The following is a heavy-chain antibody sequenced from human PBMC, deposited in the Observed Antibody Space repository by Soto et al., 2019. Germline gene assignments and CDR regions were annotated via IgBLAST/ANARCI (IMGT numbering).Heavy chain of an antibody. CDR1: GDAITRHY. Sequence: QVQLQESGPGLVKPSETLSLNCSVSGDAITRHYWSWIRQSPGKGLEWLGYFFHTGTALYNPSLGIRPPMPLNPSKNRFPLNRTSVTPRDTPAYFCARNYGGNSQFFDLWGRGTLVTVSS. J-gene: IGHJ2*01. CDR3: ARNYGGNSQFFDL. D-gene: IGHD4-17*01. V-gene: IGHV4-59*11. CDR2: FFHTGTA.